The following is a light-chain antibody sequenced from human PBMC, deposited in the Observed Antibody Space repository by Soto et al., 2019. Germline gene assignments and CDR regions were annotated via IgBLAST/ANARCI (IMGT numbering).Light chain of an antibody. J-gene: IGKJ2*01. CDR2: GAS. CDR3: QQFSDWPRS. V-gene: IGKV3-15*01. Sequence: EIVMTQSPGTLSVSPGERATLSCRASQSVGRNLAWYQQKPGQAPRLLIYGASTRASGIPARFSGSGSGTEFTLTISSLQSEDFAVYSCQQFSDWPRSFGLGTKLEI. CDR1: QSVGRN.